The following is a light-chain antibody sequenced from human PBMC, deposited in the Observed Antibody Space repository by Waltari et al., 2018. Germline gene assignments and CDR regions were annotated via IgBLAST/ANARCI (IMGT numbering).Light chain of an antibody. J-gene: IGLJ2*01. V-gene: IGLV1-47*01. CDR3: STWDDDSLSGSVV. CDR2: RNN. CDR1: SSNIRSNW. Sequence: QSVLTQPPSASGTPGQRVTISCSGSSSNIRSNWEYWYQQLPGTAPKLLIYRNNERPSGFPGRFSGFKSGTSASLAISGLRSEDEADYYCSTWDDDSLSGSVVFGGGTKLTVL.